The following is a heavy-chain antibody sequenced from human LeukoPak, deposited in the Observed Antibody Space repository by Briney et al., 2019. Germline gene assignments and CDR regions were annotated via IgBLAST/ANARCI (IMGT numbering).Heavy chain of an antibody. CDR3: GRNLPYLHHYRKDV. CDR1: GGSISSYY. Sequence: PSETLSLTCTVSGGSISSYYWSWIRQPAGKGLEWIGRIYTSGSTNYNPSLKSRVTMSVDTSKNQFSLKLSSVTAADTAVYYCGRNLPYLHHYRKDVRGQGNTVTVSS. CDR2: IYTSGST. J-gene: IGHJ6*02. V-gene: IGHV4-4*07.